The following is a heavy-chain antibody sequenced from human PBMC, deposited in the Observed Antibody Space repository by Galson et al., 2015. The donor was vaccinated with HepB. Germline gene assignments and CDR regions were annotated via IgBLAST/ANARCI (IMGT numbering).Heavy chain of an antibody. Sequence: SLRLSCAASGFTFSSYAMSWVRQAPGKGLEWVSAISGSGGSTYYADSVKGRFTISRDNSKNSLYLQMNSLRAEDTAVYYCATLGYCSSTSCYTDYYYYYYMDVWGKGTTVTVSS. CDR3: ATLGYCSSTSCYTDYYYYYYMDV. V-gene: IGHV3-23*01. CDR2: ISGSGGST. CDR1: GFTFSSYA. D-gene: IGHD2-2*02. J-gene: IGHJ6*03.